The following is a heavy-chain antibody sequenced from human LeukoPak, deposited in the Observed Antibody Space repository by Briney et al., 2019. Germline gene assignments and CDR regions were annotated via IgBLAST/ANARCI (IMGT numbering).Heavy chain of an antibody. D-gene: IGHD3-9*01. J-gene: IGHJ3*02. V-gene: IGHV3-23*01. Sequence: GGSLRLSCAASGFTFSSYAMSWVRQAPGKGLEWVSAISGSGGSTYYADSVKGRFTTSRDNSKNTLYLQMNSLRAEDTAVYYCAKRTVLLRYFDWLPRPLDAFDIWGQGTMVTVSS. CDR3: AKRTVLLRYFDWLPRPLDAFDI. CDR2: ISGSGGST. CDR1: GFTFSSYA.